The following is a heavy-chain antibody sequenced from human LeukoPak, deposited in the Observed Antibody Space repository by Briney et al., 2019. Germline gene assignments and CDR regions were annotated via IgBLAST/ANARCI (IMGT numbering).Heavy chain of an antibody. D-gene: IGHD6-13*01. V-gene: IGHV1-8*01. Sequence: ASVKVSCKASGYSFTSYDINWVRQATGQGLEWMGWMNPNSGNTGSAQKFQGRVTVTRNTSISTAYMELSNLRSEDTAVYYCARRVAAGGTCMGYWGQGTLVTVSS. CDR3: ARRVAAGGTCMGY. CDR1: GYSFTSYD. CDR2: MNPNSGNT. J-gene: IGHJ4*02.